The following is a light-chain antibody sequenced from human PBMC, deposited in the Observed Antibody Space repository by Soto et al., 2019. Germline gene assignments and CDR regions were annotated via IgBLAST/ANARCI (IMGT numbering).Light chain of an antibody. CDR2: EVS. J-gene: IGLJ3*02. CDR1: SSDVGGYNY. Sequence: QSALTQPASVSGSPGQSITISCTGTSSDVGGYNYVSWYQQHPGKAPKLMIYEVSNRPSGVSNRFSGSKSGNTASLTISGLQAEDEAHYYCSSYTSSSTLGVFAGGTTLTVL. CDR3: SSYTSSSTLGV. V-gene: IGLV2-14*01.